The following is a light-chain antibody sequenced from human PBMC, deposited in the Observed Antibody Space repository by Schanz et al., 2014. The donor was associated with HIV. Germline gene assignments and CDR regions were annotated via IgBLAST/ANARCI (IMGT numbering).Light chain of an antibody. CDR1: QAITSH. J-gene: IGKJ1*01. CDR2: AAS. V-gene: IGKV1-9*01. Sequence: DIHLTQSPTSLSASVGDRVTIACRASQAITSHLAWYRQKPGKAPELLIYAASTLQSGVPSRFSGSGSGTHFTLTISGLQPEDVATYYCQKYNGAPRTFGQGTKVEIK. CDR3: QKYNGAPRT.